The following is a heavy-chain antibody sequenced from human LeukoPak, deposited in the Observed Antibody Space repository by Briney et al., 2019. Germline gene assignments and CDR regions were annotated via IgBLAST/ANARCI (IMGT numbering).Heavy chain of an antibody. D-gene: IGHD3-3*01. V-gene: IGHV1-8*01. CDR2: MNPNSGNT. CDR1: GYTFTSYD. J-gene: IGHJ4*02. Sequence: ASVKVSCKASGYTFTSYDINWVRQATGQGLEWMGWMNPNSGNTGYAQKFQGRVTMTRNTSISTAYMELSSLRSEDTAVYYCARGPSSVDPFYYDFWSGYYTPDYWGQGTLVTVSS. CDR3: ARGPSSVDPFYYDFWSGYYTPDY.